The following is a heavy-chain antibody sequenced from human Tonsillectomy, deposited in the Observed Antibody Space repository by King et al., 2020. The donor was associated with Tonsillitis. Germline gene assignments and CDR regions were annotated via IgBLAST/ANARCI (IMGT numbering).Heavy chain of an antibody. CDR2: IYTSGST. J-gene: IGHJ5*02. V-gene: IGHV4-61*02. D-gene: IGHD5-24*01. CDR1: GGSISSGSYY. Sequence: QLQESGPGLVKPSQTLSLTCTVSGGSISSGSYYWSWIRQPAGKGLEWIGRIYTSGSTNYNPSLKSRVTMSVDTSKNQFSLKLTSVTAADTAVYYCARMAGPWGQGTLVTVSS. CDR3: ARMAGP.